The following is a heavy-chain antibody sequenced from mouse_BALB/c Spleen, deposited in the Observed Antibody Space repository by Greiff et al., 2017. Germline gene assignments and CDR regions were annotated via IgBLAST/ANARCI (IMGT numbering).Heavy chain of an antibody. D-gene: IGHD4-1*01. CDR3: ARGPQLTGLDY. CDR2: INPSTGYT. CDR1: GYTFTSYW. J-gene: IGHJ2*01. Sequence: QVQLQQSGAELAKPGASVKMSCKASGYTFTSYWMHWVKQRPGQGLEWIGYINPSTGYTEYNQKFKDKATLTADKSSSTAYMQLSSLTSEDSAVYYCARGPQLTGLDYWGQGTTRTVSS. V-gene: IGHV1-7*01.